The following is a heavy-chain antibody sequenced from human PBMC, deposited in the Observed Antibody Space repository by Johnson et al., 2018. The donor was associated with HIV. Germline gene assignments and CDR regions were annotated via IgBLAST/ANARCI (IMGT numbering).Heavy chain of an antibody. CDR2: ISYDGSNK. J-gene: IGHJ3*02. CDR3: AVGIQLWFASEGDAFDI. V-gene: IGHV3-30*09. Sequence: QVQLVESGGGVVQPGRSLRLSCAASGFTFSSYAIHWVRQAPGKGLEWVAVISYDGSNKYFADSVKGRFAISRDNSKNTLYLQMNSLRADDTAVYYCAVGIQLWFASEGDAFDIWGQGTMVTVSS. CDR1: GFTFSSYA. D-gene: IGHD5-18*01.